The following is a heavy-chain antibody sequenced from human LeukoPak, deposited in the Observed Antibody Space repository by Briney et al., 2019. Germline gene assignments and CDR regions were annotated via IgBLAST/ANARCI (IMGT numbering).Heavy chain of an antibody. Sequence: GGSPRLSCAASGFTLSSYWMSWVRQAPGKGLEWVAVISYDGSNKYYADSVKGRFTISRDNSKNTLYLQMNSLRAEDTAVYYCARQLWLFDYWGQGTLVTVSS. CDR1: GFTLSSYW. V-gene: IGHV3-30*03. D-gene: IGHD5-18*01. CDR3: ARQLWLFDY. CDR2: ISYDGSNK. J-gene: IGHJ4*02.